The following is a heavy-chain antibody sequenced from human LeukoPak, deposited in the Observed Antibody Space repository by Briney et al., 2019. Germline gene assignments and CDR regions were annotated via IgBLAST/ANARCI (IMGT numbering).Heavy chain of an antibody. Sequence: SETLSPTCTVSGGSISSYYWSWIRQPPGKGLEWVGYIYYSGSTNNNPSLKSRVTISVDTSKNQFSLKLSSVTAADMAVYYCARDANLYYYDSSGYYWSYFDYWGQGTLVTVSS. V-gene: IGHV4-59*01. D-gene: IGHD3-22*01. CDR1: GGSISSYY. J-gene: IGHJ4*02. CDR3: ARDANLYYYDSSGYYWSYFDY. CDR2: IYYSGST.